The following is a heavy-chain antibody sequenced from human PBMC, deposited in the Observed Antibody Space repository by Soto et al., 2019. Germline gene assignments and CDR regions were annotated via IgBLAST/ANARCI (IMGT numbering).Heavy chain of an antibody. CDR1: GFTFSSFG. D-gene: IGHD6-13*01. CDR3: ARGSQKAAAALDP. Sequence: GGSLRLSCAASGFTFSSFGMHWVRQAPGKGLEWVAIIWYDGNNKYYADSVKGRFTISRDNSENTVYLQMNSLRAEDTAVYYCARGSQKAAAALDPWGQGTLVTVSS. CDR2: IWYDGNNK. V-gene: IGHV3-33*01. J-gene: IGHJ5*02.